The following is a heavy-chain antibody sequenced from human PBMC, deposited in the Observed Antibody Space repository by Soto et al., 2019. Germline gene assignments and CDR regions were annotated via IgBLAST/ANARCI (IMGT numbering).Heavy chain of an antibody. J-gene: IGHJ4*02. CDR1: GFSFSNSA. Sequence: GASVKVSCKDSGFSFSNSAVQWVRQARGQRLEWIGWIVVGSGNTNYAQKFQERVTITRDMSTSTAYLELSSLRSEDTAVYYCAEDLGVGSTLDYWGQGTLVTVSS. D-gene: IGHD1-26*01. CDR2: IVVGSGNT. CDR3: AEDLGVGSTLDY. V-gene: IGHV1-58*01.